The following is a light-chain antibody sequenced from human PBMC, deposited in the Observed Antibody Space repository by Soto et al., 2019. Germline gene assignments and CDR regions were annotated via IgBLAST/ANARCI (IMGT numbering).Light chain of an antibody. J-gene: IGKJ2*01. Sequence: EIVLTQSPGTLSLSPGEGATLSCRASQSVSSNYVAWCQQKPGQAPRLLIYGASSRATGIPDRFSGSGSGTDFTLTISRLDPEDFAVYYCQQYGRSPYTFGQGTKLEIK. V-gene: IGKV3-20*01. CDR1: QSVSSNY. CDR2: GAS. CDR3: QQYGRSPYT.